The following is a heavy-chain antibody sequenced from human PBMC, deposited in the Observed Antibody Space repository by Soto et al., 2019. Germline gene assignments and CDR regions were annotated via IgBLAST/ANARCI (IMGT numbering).Heavy chain of an antibody. D-gene: IGHD5-12*01. CDR2: ICSTSVYM. V-gene: IGHV3-21*01. CDR1: GFTFSTYN. J-gene: IGHJ4*02. Sequence: EVQLVESGGGLVKPGGSLRLSCAASGFTFSTYNMNWVRQAPGKGLEWVACICSTSVYMYYANSLKGRFTISRANAKSTLYLQVNSLRAEDTAVYYCARGWLRDPWMYWGQGTLVTVSS. CDR3: ARGWLRDPWMY.